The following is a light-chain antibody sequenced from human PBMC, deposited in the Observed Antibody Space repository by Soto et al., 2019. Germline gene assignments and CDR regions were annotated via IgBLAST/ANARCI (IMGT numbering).Light chain of an antibody. CDR3: QQYNSYSPWT. CDR1: QSIVSW. Sequence: DIQMTQSPASLSASVGDRVTIACRASQSIVSWLAWYQQKPGKAPRLLIFDASTLESGVPSRFSGSGSGTEFTLTISSLQPDDFATYYCQQYNSYSPWTFGQGTKGDIK. CDR2: DAS. V-gene: IGKV1-5*01. J-gene: IGKJ1*01.